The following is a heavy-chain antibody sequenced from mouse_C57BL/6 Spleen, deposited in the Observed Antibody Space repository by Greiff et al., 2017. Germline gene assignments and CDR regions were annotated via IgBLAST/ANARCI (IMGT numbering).Heavy chain of an antibody. V-gene: IGHV1-55*01. D-gene: IGHD2-10*02. J-gene: IGHJ4*01. CDR1: GYTFTSYW. Sequence: QVQLQQPGAELVKPGASVKMSCKASGYTFTSYWITWVKQRPGQGLEWLGDIYPGSGSTNYNEKFKSKATLTVDTSYSTAYMQLISLTSEYSAVYYCARSTIVCHYAMDYWGQGTSVTVSS. CDR3: ARSTIVCHYAMDY. CDR2: IYPGSGST.